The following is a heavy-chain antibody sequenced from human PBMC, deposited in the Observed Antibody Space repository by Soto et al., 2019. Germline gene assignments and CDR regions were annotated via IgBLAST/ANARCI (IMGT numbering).Heavy chain of an antibody. CDR3: ARDGPLYYGSGSYYRNYYYGMDV. J-gene: IGHJ6*02. Sequence: SETLSLTCTVSGGSISSYYWIWIRQPPGKGLEWIGYIYYSGSTNYNPSLKSRVTISVDTSKNQFSLKLSSVTAADTAVYYCARDGPLYYGSGSYYRNYYYGMDVWGQGTTVTVSS. V-gene: IGHV4-59*01. D-gene: IGHD3-10*01. CDR1: GGSISSYY. CDR2: IYYSGST.